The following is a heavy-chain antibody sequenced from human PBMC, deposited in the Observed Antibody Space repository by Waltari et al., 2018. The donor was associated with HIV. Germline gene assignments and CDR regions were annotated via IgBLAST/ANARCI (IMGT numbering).Heavy chain of an antibody. CDR2: IYYSGST. V-gene: IGHV4-39*01. J-gene: IGHJ4*02. CDR1: GGSISSSSYY. CDR3: ARMGQTDDILTGHHY. D-gene: IGHD3-9*01. Sequence: QLHLQESGPGLVKPSETLSLTCTVSGGSISSSSYYWGWIRQPPEKGLEWIGSIYYSGSTYATPSLKSRVIISVDTSKNQFSVKLSSVTAADTAVYYCARMGQTDDILTGHHYWGQGTLVTVSS.